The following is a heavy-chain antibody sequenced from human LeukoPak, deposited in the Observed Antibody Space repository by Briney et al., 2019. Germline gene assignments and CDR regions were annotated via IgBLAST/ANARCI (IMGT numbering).Heavy chain of an antibody. CDR3: ARVYYDISPNWFDP. D-gene: IGHD3-9*01. Sequence: ASVKVSCKASGYTFTSYDINWVRQATGQGLEWMGWMNPNSGNTGYAQKLQGRVTMTTDTSTSTAYMELRSLRSDDTAVYYCARVYYDISPNWFDPWGQGTLVTVSS. J-gene: IGHJ5*02. CDR2: MNPNSGNT. CDR1: GYTFTSYD. V-gene: IGHV1-8*01.